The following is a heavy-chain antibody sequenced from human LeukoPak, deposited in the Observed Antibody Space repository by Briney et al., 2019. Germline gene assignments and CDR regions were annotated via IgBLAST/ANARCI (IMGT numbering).Heavy chain of an antibody. CDR1: GYTFTSYD. D-gene: IGHD6-6*01. CDR2: MNPNSGNT. Sequence: ASVKVSCKASGYTFTSYDINWVRQATGQGLEWMGWMNPNSGNTGYAQKFQGGVTITRNTSISTAYMELSSLRSEDTAVYYCARARIAARNWFDPWGQGTLVTVSS. J-gene: IGHJ5*02. V-gene: IGHV1-8*03. CDR3: ARARIAARNWFDP.